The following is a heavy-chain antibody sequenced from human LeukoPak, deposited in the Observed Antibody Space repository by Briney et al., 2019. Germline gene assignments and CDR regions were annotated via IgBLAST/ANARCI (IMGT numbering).Heavy chain of an antibody. CDR2: ISAYNGNT. V-gene: IGHV1-18*01. CDR3: ARIVVVPAAKYYFDY. J-gene: IGHJ4*02. Sequence: ASVKVSCKASGYTFTSYGISRVRQAPGQGLEWMGWISAYNGNTNYAQKLQGRVTMTTDTSTSTAYMELRSLRSDDTAVYYCARIVVVPAAKYYFDYWGQGTLVTVSS. CDR1: GYTFTSYG. D-gene: IGHD2-2*01.